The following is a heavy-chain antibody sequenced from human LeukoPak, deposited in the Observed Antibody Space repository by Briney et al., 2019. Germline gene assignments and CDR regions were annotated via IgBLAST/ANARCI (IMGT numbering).Heavy chain of an antibody. CDR3: ARCDHFEVAARRHWYLDL. D-gene: IGHD2-15*01. CDR2: INPSGGST. J-gene: IGHJ2*01. V-gene: IGHV1-46*01. CDR1: GYTFTSYY. Sequence: ASVKVSCKASGYTFTSYYMHWVRQAPGQGLEWMGIINPSGGSTTYAQKFQGRVTMTRDMSTSTVYMELSSLRSEDTAVYYCARCDHFEVAARRHWYLDLWGRGTLVTVSS.